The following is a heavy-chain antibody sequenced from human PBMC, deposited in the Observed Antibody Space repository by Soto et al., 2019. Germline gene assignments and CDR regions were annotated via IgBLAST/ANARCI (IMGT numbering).Heavy chain of an antibody. Sequence: QVQLAQSGAEVKKPGTSVKVSCKASGGIFSSIAISWVRQAPGQGLEWMGGFIPVFATANYAQKFKDRVTITADKSTSTAYMELRTLRSEDTAVYYCAGGRGYSYGLDYWGQGTLVTVSS. CDR2: FIPVFATA. CDR3: AGGRGYSYGLDY. V-gene: IGHV1-69*06. CDR1: GGIFSSIA. J-gene: IGHJ4*02. D-gene: IGHD5-18*01.